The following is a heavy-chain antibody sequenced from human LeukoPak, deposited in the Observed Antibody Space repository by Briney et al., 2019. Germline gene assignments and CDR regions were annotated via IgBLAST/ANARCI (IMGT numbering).Heavy chain of an antibody. D-gene: IGHD5-18*01. Sequence: SETLSLTCTVSGGSISSHYWSWIRQPPGEGLEWIAYISYSGSTNYNPPLKSRVTISVDTSKNQFSLKLNSVTAADTAVYYCATVERLTGYSYGYLYYFDYWGQGTLVTVSS. CDR3: ATVERLTGYSYGYLYYFDY. V-gene: IGHV4-59*11. J-gene: IGHJ4*02. CDR1: GGSISSHY. CDR2: ISYSGST.